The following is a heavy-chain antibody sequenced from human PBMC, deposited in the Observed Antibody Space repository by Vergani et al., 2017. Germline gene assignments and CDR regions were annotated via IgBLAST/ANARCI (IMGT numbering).Heavy chain of an antibody. CDR3: ARDRRGNYYYHMDV. CDR2: MNQDGSEK. CDR1: GFTFSSYS. V-gene: IGHV3-7*01. Sequence: EVQLVESGGGLVQPGGSLRLSCAASGFTFSSYSMNWVRQAPGKGLEWVASMNQDGSEKYYVDSVKGRFTISRDNAKNSLHLHMNSLRAEDTAMYYCARDRRGNYYYHMDVWGTGTTVTVSS. J-gene: IGHJ6*03.